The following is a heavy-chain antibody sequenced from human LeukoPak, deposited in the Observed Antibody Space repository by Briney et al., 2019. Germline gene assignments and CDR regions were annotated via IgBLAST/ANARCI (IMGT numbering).Heavy chain of an antibody. CDR2: IYYTGST. CDR3: ARQQLSLLYFFDT. D-gene: IGHD6-13*01. V-gene: IGHV4-59*01. Sequence: SETLSLTCTVTGGSISSYYWSWIRQPPGKGLEWIGYIYYTGSTNYNPSLKSRVTISVDTSKNQFSLKLSSVTAADTAVYSCARQQLSLLYFFDTGGQGTLVPVS. CDR1: GGSISSYY. J-gene: IGHJ4*02.